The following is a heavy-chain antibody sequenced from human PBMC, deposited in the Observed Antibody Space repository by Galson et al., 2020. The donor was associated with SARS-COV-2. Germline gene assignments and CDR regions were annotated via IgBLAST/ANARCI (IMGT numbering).Heavy chain of an antibody. Sequence: KIGESLKISCKGSGYSFTSSWIGWVRQMPGKGLEWMGIIFPGDSDTKYSPSFQGQVTISADKSISTAYLQWSSLKASDTAIYYCARHGDCSGGNCFDFWGQGTLVTVSS. D-gene: IGHD2-15*01. J-gene: IGHJ4*02. CDR2: IFPGDSDT. CDR1: GYSFTSSW. CDR3: ARHGDCSGGNCFDF. V-gene: IGHV5-51*01.